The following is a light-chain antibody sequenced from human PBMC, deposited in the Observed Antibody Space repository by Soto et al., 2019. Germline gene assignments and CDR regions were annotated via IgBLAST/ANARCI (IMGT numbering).Light chain of an antibody. Sequence: DIQMTQSPSSLSASVGDEVTITCRASQTIMTYLNWYQLKPGKPPRLLIYAASSLQSGVPSRFSGSGSGTDFTLTISSLQPEDFATYYCQQSYNSPQTFGQGTKVDIK. CDR2: AAS. CDR1: QTIMTY. V-gene: IGKV1-39*01. J-gene: IGKJ1*01. CDR3: QQSYNSPQT.